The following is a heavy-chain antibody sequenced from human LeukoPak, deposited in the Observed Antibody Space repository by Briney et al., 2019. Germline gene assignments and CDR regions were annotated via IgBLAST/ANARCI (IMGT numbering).Heavy chain of an antibody. J-gene: IGHJ4*02. CDR1: GYTFTSYG. CDR2: ISAYNGNT. Sequence: ASVKVSCKASGYTFTSYGISWVRQAPGQGLEWMGWISAYNGNTNYAQKLHGRVTMTTDTSTSTAYMELRSLRSDDTAVYYCARWHKQYGSGSYYKVWGQGTLVTVSS. V-gene: IGHV1-18*01. CDR3: ARWHKQYGSGSYYKV. D-gene: IGHD3-10*01.